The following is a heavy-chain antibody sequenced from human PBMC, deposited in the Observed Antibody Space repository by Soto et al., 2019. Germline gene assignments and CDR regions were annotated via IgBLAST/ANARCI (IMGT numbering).Heavy chain of an antibody. V-gene: IGHV3-7*01. CDR2: IKTDGTEK. J-gene: IGHJ4*02. CDR1: GFSFSNYW. D-gene: IGHD1-26*01. Sequence: GGSLRLSCVASGFSFSNYWMSWARQVPGTGLQWVATIKTDGTEKYYVDSVKGRFTISRDNAEKSLDLQMNSLRTEDTARYYCAGSRGDFWGQGTLVTVSS. CDR3: AGSRGDF.